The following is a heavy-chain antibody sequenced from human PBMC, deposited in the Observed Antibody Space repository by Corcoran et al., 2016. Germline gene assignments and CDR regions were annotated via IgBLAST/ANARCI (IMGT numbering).Heavy chain of an antibody. CDR3: ARSGNYYDSSGLYWYFDL. Sequence: QVQLVQSGAEVKKPGSSVKVSCKASGGTFSSYAISWVRQAPGQGLEWMGGIIPIFGTANYAQKFQGRVTITADESTSTAYMELSSLRSEDTAVYYCARSGNYYDSSGLYWYFDLWGRGTLVTVSS. V-gene: IGHV1-69*01. J-gene: IGHJ2*01. D-gene: IGHD3-22*01. CDR2: IIPIFGTA. CDR1: GGTFSSYA.